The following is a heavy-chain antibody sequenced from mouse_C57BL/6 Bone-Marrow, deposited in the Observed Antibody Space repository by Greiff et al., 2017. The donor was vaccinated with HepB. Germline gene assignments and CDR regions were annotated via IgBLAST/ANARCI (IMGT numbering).Heavy chain of an antibody. V-gene: IGHV1-81*01. D-gene: IGHD4-1*01. CDR3: ARVGWDGY. CDR2: IYPRSGNT. J-gene: IGHJ2*01. CDR1: CYTFPSYG. Sequence: VQLQQSGAELGGPGASVKLSCKASCYTFPSYGISWGKERTGQGLELIGEIYPRSGNTYYNEKFKGKATLTADKSSSTAYMELRSLTSEDSAVYFCARVGWDGYWGQGTTLTVSS.